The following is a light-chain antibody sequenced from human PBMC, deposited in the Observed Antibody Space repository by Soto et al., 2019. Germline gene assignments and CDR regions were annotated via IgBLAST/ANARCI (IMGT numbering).Light chain of an antibody. V-gene: IGKV3-11*01. CDR3: QQRSIWPPIT. J-gene: IGKJ5*01. Sequence: EIVLAQFSATPSFSPGERATPSCSASQSVSSYLDWYQQKPGQAPRLLIYGASNRATGIPARFSGSGSGTDFTLTISSLEPEDAADYYCQQRSIWPPITFGQGTRLEI. CDR1: QSVSSY. CDR2: GAS.